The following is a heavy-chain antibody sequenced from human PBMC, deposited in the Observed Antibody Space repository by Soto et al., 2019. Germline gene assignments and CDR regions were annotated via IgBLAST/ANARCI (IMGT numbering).Heavy chain of an antibody. CDR2: INHSGST. D-gene: IGHD1-1*01. V-gene: IGHV4-34*01. CDR1: GGSFSGYY. Sequence: QVQVQQWGAGLLKPSETLSLTCAVYGGSFSGYYWSWIRQPPGKGLEWIGEINHSGSTNYNPSLKSRVTISVDTSKNQFSLKLSSVTAADTAVYYCARPLNEGPDSWGQGTLVTVSS. CDR3: ARPLNEGPDS. J-gene: IGHJ4*02.